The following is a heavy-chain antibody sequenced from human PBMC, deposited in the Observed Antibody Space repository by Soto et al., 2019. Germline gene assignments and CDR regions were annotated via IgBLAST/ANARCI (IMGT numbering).Heavy chain of an antibody. CDR3: ARTYCGGDCYSRSKYFDY. CDR1: GDSVSSNSAA. J-gene: IGHJ4*02. D-gene: IGHD2-21*02. Sequence: SQTLSLTCAISGDSVSSNSAAWNWIRQSPSRGLEWRGRTYYRSKWYNDYAVSVKSRITINPDTSKNQFSLQLNSVTPEDTSVYYCARTYCGGDCYSRSKYFDYWGQGTLVTVSS. CDR2: TYYRSKWYN. V-gene: IGHV6-1*01.